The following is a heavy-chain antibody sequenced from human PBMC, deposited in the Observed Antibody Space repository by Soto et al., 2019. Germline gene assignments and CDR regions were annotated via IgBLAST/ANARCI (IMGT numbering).Heavy chain of an antibody. CDR2: IYPGDSDT. CDR3: ARRSFRGKYSSSGPGSAFYI. D-gene: IGHD6-13*01. V-gene: IGHV5-51*01. Sequence: PGESLKISCKGSGYSFTSYWIGWVRQMPGKGLEWMGIIYPGDSDTRYSPSFQGQVTISADKSISTAYLQWSSLKASDTAMYYCARRSFRGKYSSSGPGSAFYIWGQGAMVTVSS. CDR1: GYSFTSYW. J-gene: IGHJ3*02.